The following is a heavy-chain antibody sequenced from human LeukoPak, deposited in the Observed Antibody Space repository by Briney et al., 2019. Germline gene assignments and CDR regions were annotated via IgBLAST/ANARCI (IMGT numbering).Heavy chain of an antibody. CDR2: IYYSGST. J-gene: IGHJ6*03. V-gene: IGHV4-59*01. CDR1: GGSISSYY. CDR3: ARHYYYYYMDV. Sequence: SETLSLTCTVSGGSISSYYWSWIRQPPGKGLEWIGYIYYSGSTNYNPSLKSRVTISVDTSKDQFSLKLSSVTAADTAVYYCARHYYYYYMDVWGKGTTVTVSS.